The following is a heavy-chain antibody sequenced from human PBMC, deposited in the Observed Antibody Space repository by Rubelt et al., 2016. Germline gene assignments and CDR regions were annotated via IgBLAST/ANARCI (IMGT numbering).Heavy chain of an antibody. CDR1: GGTFSSYA. D-gene: IGHD4-17*01. CDR2: IIPILGIA. J-gene: IGHJ6*02. CDR3: ARLNSHDYGDPYGMDV. V-gene: IGHV1-69*04. Sequence: QVQLVQSAAEVKKPGSSVKVSCKASGGTFSSYAISWVRQAPGQGLEWMGRIIPILGIANYAQKFQGRVTITADKSTSTAEMELSSLRAEDTAVYYCARLNSHDYGDPYGMDVWGQGTTVTVSS.